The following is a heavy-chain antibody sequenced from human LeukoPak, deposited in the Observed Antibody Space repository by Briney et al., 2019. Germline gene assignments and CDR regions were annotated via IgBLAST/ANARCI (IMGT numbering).Heavy chain of an antibody. D-gene: IGHD2/OR15-2a*01. CDR1: GGSFSGYY. CDR3: VRGRVKGKY. Sequence: SETLSLTCAVYGGSFSGYYWTWIRQPPGKGLEWIGEINHSGDTNYNPSLKSRVTMSVDTSKNQFSLKLSSVTAADTAVYYCVRGRVKGKYWGQGTLVTVSS. J-gene: IGHJ4*02. CDR2: INHSGDT. V-gene: IGHV4-34*01.